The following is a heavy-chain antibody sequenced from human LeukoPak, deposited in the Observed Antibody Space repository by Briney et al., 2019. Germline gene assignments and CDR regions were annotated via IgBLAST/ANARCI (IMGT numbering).Heavy chain of an antibody. CDR3: ASMAAAGTGYFDY. CDR2: IYPGDSDT. J-gene: IGHJ4*02. CDR1: GYSFTSYW. D-gene: IGHD6-13*01. Sequence: AGASLKISCKGSGYSFTSYWIGWVRPMPGKVLEWMGIIYPGDSDTRYSTSFQGQVTISADKSISTAYLQWSSLKASDTAMYYCASMAAAGTGYFDYWGQGTLVTVSS. V-gene: IGHV5-51*01.